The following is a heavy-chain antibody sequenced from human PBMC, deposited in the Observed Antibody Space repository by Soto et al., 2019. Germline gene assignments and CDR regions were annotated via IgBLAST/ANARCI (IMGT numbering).Heavy chain of an antibody. D-gene: IGHD4-17*01. Sequence: GESLKISCKGSGYSFTSYWIGWVRQMPGKGLEWMGIIYPGDSDTRYSPSFQGQVTISADKSISTAYLQWSSLKASDTAMYYCARPNPSYGDYDPYYYYGMDVWGQGTTVTVSS. V-gene: IGHV5-51*01. CDR1: GYSFTSYW. CDR2: IYPGDSDT. J-gene: IGHJ6*02. CDR3: ARPNPSYGDYDPYYYYGMDV.